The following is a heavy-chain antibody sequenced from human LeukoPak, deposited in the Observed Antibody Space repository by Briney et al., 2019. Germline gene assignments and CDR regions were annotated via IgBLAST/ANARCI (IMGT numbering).Heavy chain of an antibody. V-gene: IGHV3-21*01. J-gene: IGHJ6*03. CDR2: ISSSSSYI. Sequence: KPGGSLRLSCAASRFTFSSYSMNWVRQAPGKGLEWVSSISSSSSYIYYADSVKGRFTISRDNAKNSLYLQMNSLRAEDTAVYYCARDYGDYEYYYYYYMDVWGKGTTVTVSS. CDR1: RFTFSSYS. CDR3: ARDYGDYEYYYYYYMDV. D-gene: IGHD4-17*01.